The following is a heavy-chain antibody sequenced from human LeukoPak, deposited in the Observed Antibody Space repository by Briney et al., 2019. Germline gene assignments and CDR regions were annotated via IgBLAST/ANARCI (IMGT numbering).Heavy chain of an antibody. V-gene: IGHV3-30-3*01. J-gene: IGHJ4*02. Sequence: GGSLRLSCAASGFTFSSYAMHWVRQAPGKGLEWVAVISYDGSNKYYADSVKGRFTISRDNSKNTLYLQMNSLRAEDTAVYYCARGTFLGYCSSTSCSFDYWGQGTLVTVSP. CDR3: ARGTFLGYCSSTSCSFDY. D-gene: IGHD2-2*01. CDR2: ISYDGSNK. CDR1: GFTFSSYA.